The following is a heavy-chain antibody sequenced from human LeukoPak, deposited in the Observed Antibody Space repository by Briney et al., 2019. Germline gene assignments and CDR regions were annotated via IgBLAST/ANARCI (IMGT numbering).Heavy chain of an antibody. CDR2: NSDGTIN. J-gene: IGHJ4*02. D-gene: IGHD4-17*01. Sequence: GGSLRLSCAASGFTLSSYWVHWVRRAPGKGLVWVSRNSDGTINYAYSVKGRFTVSRDKAKNTLYLQMNSLRPEDTALYYCARVDTVNYWGQGTPVTVSS. CDR3: ARVDTVNY. V-gene: IGHV3-74*01. CDR1: GFTLSSYW.